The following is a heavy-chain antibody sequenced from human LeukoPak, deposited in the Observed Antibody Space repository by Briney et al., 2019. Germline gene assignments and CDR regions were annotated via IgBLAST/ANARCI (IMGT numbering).Heavy chain of an antibody. J-gene: IGHJ1*01. CDR1: GFTFSDYY. CDR3: ARDDIVSQH. V-gene: IGHV3-11*01. D-gene: IGHD5-12*01. CDR2: ISTGGGTI. Sequence: GGSLRLSCAASGFTFSDYYMSWIRQAPGKGLEWISYISTGGGTIKYADSVKGRFTISRDNANNYLYLQMDSLRGEDTAVYFCARDDIVSQHWGQGTLVTVSS.